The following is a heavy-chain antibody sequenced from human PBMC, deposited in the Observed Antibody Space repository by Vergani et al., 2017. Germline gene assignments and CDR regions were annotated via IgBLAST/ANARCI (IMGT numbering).Heavy chain of an antibody. D-gene: IGHD6-13*01. CDR1: GGSISSGSYY. CDR3: ARDPLYSTTWPFLLLDMDV. CDR2: FYTGEGT. J-gene: IGHJ6*02. V-gene: IGHV4-61*02. Sequence: QVQLQESGPGLVRPSQTLSLTCTVSGGSISSGSYYWSWFRQPAGQGLAWTGRFYTGEGTKYNPSLKTQVTISVDTSKNQFSLQLSSVTAADTAVYYCARDPLYSTTWPFLLLDMDVWGQGTTVTVSS.